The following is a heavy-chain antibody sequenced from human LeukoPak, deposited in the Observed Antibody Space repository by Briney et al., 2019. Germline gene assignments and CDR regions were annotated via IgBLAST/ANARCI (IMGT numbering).Heavy chain of an antibody. V-gene: IGHV4-59*01. CDR1: GFTFSDYY. CDR2: IYYSGTT. CDR3: ARGVYIAAAQYGY. Sequence: PGGSLRLSCAASGFTFSDYYMSWIRQAPGKGLEWIGYIYYSGTTNYNPSLKSRVTISVDTSKNQFSLKLSSVTTADTAVYYCARGVYIAAAQYGYWGQGTLVTVSS. J-gene: IGHJ4*02. D-gene: IGHD6-13*01.